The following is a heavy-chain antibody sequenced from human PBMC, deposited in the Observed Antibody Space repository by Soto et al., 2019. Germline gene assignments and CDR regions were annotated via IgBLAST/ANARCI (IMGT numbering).Heavy chain of an antibody. V-gene: IGHV4-34*01. Sequence: SETLSLTCAVYGGSFSGYYWSWIRQPPGKGLEWIGEINHSGSTNYNPSLKSRVTIPVDTSKNQFSLKLSSVTAADTAVYYCARGAPGIAAAGTYFGYWGQGTLVTVSS. D-gene: IGHD6-13*01. CDR1: GGSFSGYY. CDR3: ARGAPGIAAAGTYFGY. CDR2: INHSGST. J-gene: IGHJ4*02.